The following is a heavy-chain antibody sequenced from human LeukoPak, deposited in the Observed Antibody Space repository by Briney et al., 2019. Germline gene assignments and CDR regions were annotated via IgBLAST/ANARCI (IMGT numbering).Heavy chain of an antibody. D-gene: IGHD3-3*01. CDR1: GYTFTSYG. CDR2: ISAYNGNT. V-gene: IGHV1-18*01. CDR3: ARDPVRSYYDFWSGYYSY. Sequence: ASXKVSCKASGYTFTSYGISWVGQAPGKGVEWMGWISAYNGNTNYAQKLQGRVTMTTATSTSTAYMDLRSLRSDDTAVYYCARDPVRSYYDFWSGYYSYWGQGTLVTVSS. J-gene: IGHJ4*02.